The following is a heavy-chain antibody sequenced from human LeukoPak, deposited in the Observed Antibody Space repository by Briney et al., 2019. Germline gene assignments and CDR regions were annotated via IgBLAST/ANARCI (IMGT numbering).Heavy chain of an antibody. V-gene: IGHV3-30*18. CDR1: GFTFSSYG. D-gene: IGHD3-10*01. Sequence: GGSLRLSCAASGFTFSSYGMHWVRQAPGKGLEWVAVISYDGSNKYYADSVKGRFTISRDNSKNTLYLQMNSLRAEDTAVYYCAKDDYYYGSGRGEYYFDYWGQGTLVTVSS. CDR3: AKDDYYYGSGRGEYYFDY. CDR2: ISYDGSNK. J-gene: IGHJ4*02.